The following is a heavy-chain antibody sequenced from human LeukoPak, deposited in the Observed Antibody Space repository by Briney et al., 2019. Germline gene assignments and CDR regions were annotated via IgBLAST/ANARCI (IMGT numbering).Heavy chain of an antibody. CDR1: GFTFSSYA. D-gene: IGHD1-14*01. J-gene: IGHJ3*02. V-gene: IGHV3-23*01. Sequence: PGGSLRLSCAASGFTFSSYAMSWVRQAPGKGLGWVSAISGSGGSTYYADSVKGRFTISRDNSKNTVYLQMNSLRAEDTAVYFCARVRLDRSERNLDAFENWGQGTMVTVSS. CDR2: ISGSGGST. CDR3: ARVRLDRSERNLDAFEN.